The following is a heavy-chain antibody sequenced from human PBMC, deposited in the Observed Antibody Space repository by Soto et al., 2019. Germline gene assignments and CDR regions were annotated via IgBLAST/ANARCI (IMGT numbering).Heavy chain of an antibody. CDR1: VYKFTSYL. V-gene: IGHV5-51*01. CDR2: IFPSDSDT. D-gene: IGHD3-22*01. Sequence: GESLKISCSTSVYKFTSYLIAWVRQMPGKGLEWMGIIFPSDSDTRYSPSFQGQVTISAGRSTSTVFLQWASLKASDTAVYFCARKDKSGYLNWVGLWGQGSLVTVS. J-gene: IGHJ1*01. CDR3: ARKDKSGYLNWVGL.